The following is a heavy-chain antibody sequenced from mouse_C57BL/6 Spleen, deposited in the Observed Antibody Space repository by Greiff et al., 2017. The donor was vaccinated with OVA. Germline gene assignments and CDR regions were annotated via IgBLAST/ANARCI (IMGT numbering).Heavy chain of an antibody. CDR2: IWSGGST. CDR1: GFSLTSYG. J-gene: IGHJ3*01. Sequence: VKLQQSGPGLVQPSQSLSITCTVSGFSLTSYGVHWVRQSPGKGLEWLGVIWSGGSTDYNAAFISRLSISKDNSKSQVFFKMNSLQADDTAIYYCARMKGYYYGSGLAYWGQGTLVTVSA. V-gene: IGHV2-2*01. CDR3: ARMKGYYYGSGLAY. D-gene: IGHD1-1*01.